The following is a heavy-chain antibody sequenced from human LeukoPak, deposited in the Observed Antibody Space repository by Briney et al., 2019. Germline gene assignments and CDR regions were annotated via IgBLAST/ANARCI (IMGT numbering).Heavy chain of an antibody. V-gene: IGHV3-23*01. CDR3: AKDPEPVYYYMDV. CDR1: GFTFSSYG. CDR2: ISGSGGST. Sequence: GGSLRLSCAASGFTFSSYGMSWVRQAPGKGLEWVSAISGSGGSTYYADSVKGRFTISRDNSKNTLYLQMNSLRAEDTAVYYCAKDPEPVYYYMDVWGKGTTVTISS. J-gene: IGHJ6*03.